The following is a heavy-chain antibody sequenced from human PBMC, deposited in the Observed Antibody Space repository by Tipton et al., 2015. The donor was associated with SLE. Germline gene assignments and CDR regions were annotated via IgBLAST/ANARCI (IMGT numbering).Heavy chain of an antibody. CDR3: ARANRGYDILTGYYGDYFDY. CDR1: GFTVSSNY. Sequence: GSLRLSCAASGFTVSSNYMNWVRQAPGKGLEWVSVIYTGGSSYYTDSVKGRFTISRDNSKNTLYLQMNSRRAEDTAVYYCARANRGYDILTGYYGDYFDYWGQGTLVTVSS. CDR2: IYTGGSS. J-gene: IGHJ4*02. V-gene: IGHV3-53*01. D-gene: IGHD3-9*01.